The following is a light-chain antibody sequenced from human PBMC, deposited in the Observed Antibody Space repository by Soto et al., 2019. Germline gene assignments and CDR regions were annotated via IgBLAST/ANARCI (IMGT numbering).Light chain of an antibody. V-gene: IGKV1-5*01. CDR1: QSISSW. J-gene: IGKJ1*01. Sequence: DIQMTQSPSTLSASVGDRVTITCRASQSISSWLAWYQQKPGKAPKVVIYDASSLESGVPSRFSGSGSGTEFTLTISSLQPDDFATYYCQQYNSYRTFGQGTKVDIK. CDR3: QQYNSYRT. CDR2: DAS.